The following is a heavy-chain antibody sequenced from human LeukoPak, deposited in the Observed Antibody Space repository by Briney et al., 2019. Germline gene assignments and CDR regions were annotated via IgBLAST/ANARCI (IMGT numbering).Heavy chain of an antibody. V-gene: IGHV3-33*06. CDR1: GFSVSSYG. CDR3: AKRYTSGWEFDY. Sequence: SGRSLRLSCAASGFSVSSYGMHWVRQAPGKGLEWVAAIWYDGSNKYYADSVKGRFTISRDNSKNTLDLQMNSLRAEDTAVYYCAKRYTSGWEFDYWGQGTLVTVSS. D-gene: IGHD6-19*01. J-gene: IGHJ4*02. CDR2: IWYDGSNK.